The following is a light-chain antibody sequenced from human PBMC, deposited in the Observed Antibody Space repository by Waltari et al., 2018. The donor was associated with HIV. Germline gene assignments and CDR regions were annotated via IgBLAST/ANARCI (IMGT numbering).Light chain of an antibody. V-gene: IGKV3-15*01. CDR3: QQYNNWPPWT. Sequence: EIVMTQSPGTLSVSPGERATLSCRASQSVNSKLAWYQQKPGQAPRLLIYGASTRATGIPGRFSGSGSGTEFTLTISSLQSEDSAVYYCQQYNNWPPWTFGQGTKVEIK. CDR1: QSVNSK. CDR2: GAS. J-gene: IGKJ1*01.